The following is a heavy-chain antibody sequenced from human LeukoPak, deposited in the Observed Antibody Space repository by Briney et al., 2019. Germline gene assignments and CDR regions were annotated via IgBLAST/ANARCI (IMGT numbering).Heavy chain of an antibody. Sequence: GESVKISCKGSGFIFTSYWIGWVRQTPGKGLEWMGIIYPGDSDTRYSPSFQGQVTISADKSISTAYLQWSSLKASDTAMYYCARYDSSNGCFDYWGQGTLVTVSS. D-gene: IGHD3-22*01. J-gene: IGHJ4*02. CDR1: GFIFTSYW. CDR3: ARYDSSNGCFDY. CDR2: IYPGDSDT. V-gene: IGHV5-51*01.